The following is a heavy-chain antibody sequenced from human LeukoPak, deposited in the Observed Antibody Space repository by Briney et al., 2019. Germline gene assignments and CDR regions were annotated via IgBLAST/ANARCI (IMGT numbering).Heavy chain of an antibody. CDR2: ISWNSGSI. CDR3: AKDTYMTTGAFDI. Sequence: GGSLRLSCAASGFTFDDYAMHWVRQAPGKGLEWVSGISWNSGSIGYADSVKGRFTISRDNAKNSLYLQMNSLRAEDTALYYCAKDTYMTTGAFDIWGQGTMVTVSS. V-gene: IGHV3-9*01. J-gene: IGHJ3*02. D-gene: IGHD4-11*01. CDR1: GFTFDDYA.